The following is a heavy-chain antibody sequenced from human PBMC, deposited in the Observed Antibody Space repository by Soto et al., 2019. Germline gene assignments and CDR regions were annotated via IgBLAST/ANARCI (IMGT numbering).Heavy chain of an antibody. D-gene: IGHD3-9*01. CDR2: ISYDGSNK. Sequence: GGSLRLSCAASGFTFSSYVMHWVRQAPGKGLEWVAVISYDGSNKYYADSVKGRFTISRDNSKNTLYLQMNSLRAEDTAVYYCAKEYDILTDYWGQGSLVTV. CDR1: GFTFSSYV. V-gene: IGHV3-30*18. J-gene: IGHJ4*02. CDR3: AKEYDILTDY.